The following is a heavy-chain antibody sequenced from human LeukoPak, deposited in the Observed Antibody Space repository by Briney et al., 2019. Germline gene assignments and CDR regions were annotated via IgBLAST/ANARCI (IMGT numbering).Heavy chain of an antibody. CDR3: ARRRRGYCSSTSCPKPSKFDP. CDR2: INHSGST. CDR1: GGSFSAYY. Sequence: SETLSLTCGVSGGSFSAYYWSWIRQSPGKGLELIGEINHSGSTNYNPSLKSRVTISVDTSKNQFSLKLSSVTAADTAVYYCARRRRGYCSSTSCPKPSKFDPWGQGTLVTVSS. D-gene: IGHD2-2*01. V-gene: IGHV4-34*01. J-gene: IGHJ5*02.